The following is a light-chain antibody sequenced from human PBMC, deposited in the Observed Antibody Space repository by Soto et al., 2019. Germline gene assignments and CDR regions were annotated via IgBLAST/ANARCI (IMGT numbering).Light chain of an antibody. CDR1: SGHSSYA. J-gene: IGLJ2*01. V-gene: IGLV4-69*01. Sequence: QLVLTQSPSASASLGASVKLTCTLSSGHSSYAIAWHQQQPEKGPRYLMKLNSDGSHSKGDGIPDRFSGSSSGAERYLTISSLQSEDEADYYCQTWGTGLVVXGGGTKXTVL. CDR2: LNSDGSH. CDR3: QTWGTGLVV.